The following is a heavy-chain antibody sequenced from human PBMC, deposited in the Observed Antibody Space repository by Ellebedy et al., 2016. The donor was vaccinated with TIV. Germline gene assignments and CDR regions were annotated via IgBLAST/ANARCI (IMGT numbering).Heavy chain of an antibody. CDR2: ISAYNGNT. Sequence: ASVQVSCXASGYTFTSYGISWVRQAPGQGLEWMGWISAYNGNTNYAQKLQGRVTMTTDTSTSTAYMELRSLRSDDTAVYYCARMDIVVVVAASLYYFDYWGQGTLVTVSS. J-gene: IGHJ4*02. D-gene: IGHD2-15*01. CDR1: GYTFTSYG. V-gene: IGHV1-18*04. CDR3: ARMDIVVVVAASLYYFDY.